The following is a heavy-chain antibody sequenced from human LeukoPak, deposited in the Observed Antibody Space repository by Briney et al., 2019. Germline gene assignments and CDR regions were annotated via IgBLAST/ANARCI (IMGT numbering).Heavy chain of an antibody. CDR1: GYTFTSYG. D-gene: IGHD6-13*01. CDR2: ISAYNGNT. J-gene: IGHJ3*02. V-gene: IGHV1-18*01. CDR3: ARGAYSSSWSAFDI. Sequence: ASVKVSCKASGYTFTSYGISWVRQAPGQGLEWMGWISAYNGNTNYAQKLQGRVTMTIDTSTSTAYMELRSLRSDDTAVYYCARGAYSSSWSAFDIWGQGTMVTVSS.